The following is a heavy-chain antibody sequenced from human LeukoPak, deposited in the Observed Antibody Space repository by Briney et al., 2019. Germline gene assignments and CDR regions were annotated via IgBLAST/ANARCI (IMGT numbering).Heavy chain of an antibody. Sequence: ASVKVSCKASGYTFSSYSINWVRQAPGQGLGWLGWINTHNGDVKYTQKFQGRVTLTTDSSTGTAYMELRSLRSDDTGLYFCARGRAAADDFDLWGQGTLVTVSS. CDR3: ARGRAAADDFDL. CDR1: GYTFSSYS. D-gene: IGHD6-13*01. CDR2: INTHNGDV. J-gene: IGHJ4*02. V-gene: IGHV1-18*01.